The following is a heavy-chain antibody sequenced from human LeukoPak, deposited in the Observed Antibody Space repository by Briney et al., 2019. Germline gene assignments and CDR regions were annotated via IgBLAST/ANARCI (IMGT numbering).Heavy chain of an antibody. J-gene: IGHJ6*03. CDR2: IRYDGSNK. D-gene: IGHD4-11*01. CDR3: AKNTMTTYQYYMDV. Sequence: GGSLSLSCAESGFTFSSSDIRWVRQAPGKGLEWVAFIRYDGSNKNYADSVKGRFTISRDNSKNTLYLQMNSLRPEDTAVYYCAKNTMTTYQYYMDVWGKGASVTISS. V-gene: IGHV3-30*02. CDR1: GFTFSSSD.